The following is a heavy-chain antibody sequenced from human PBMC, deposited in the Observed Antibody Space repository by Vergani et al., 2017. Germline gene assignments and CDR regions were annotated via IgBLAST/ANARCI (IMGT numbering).Heavy chain of an antibody. Sequence: QVQLQESGPGLVKPSETLSLTCTVSGGSISSYYWSWIRQPAGKGLEWIGRIYTSGSTNYNPSLKSRVTMSVDTSKNQFSLKLSSVTAADTAGYYCAGVSPPVVVPAAMREYYYMDVWGKGTTVTVSS. V-gene: IGHV4-4*07. D-gene: IGHD2-2*01. CDR2: IYTSGST. CDR1: GGSISSYY. CDR3: AGVSPPVVVPAAMREYYYMDV. J-gene: IGHJ6*03.